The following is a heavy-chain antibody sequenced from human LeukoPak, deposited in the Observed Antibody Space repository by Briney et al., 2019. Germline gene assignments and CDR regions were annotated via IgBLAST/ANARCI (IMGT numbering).Heavy chain of an antibody. V-gene: IGHV3-30*14. D-gene: IGHD1-14*01. CDR2: ISNDGSNK. J-gene: IGHJ3*01. CDR3: AREGRMGTADAFDV. CDR1: GFTFSAYG. Sequence: GRSLRLSCAASGFTFSAYGMHWVRQAPGKGLERVAFISNDGSNKYYADSVKDRFTISRDNAESSLFLQMNSLRAGDTAVYYCAREGRMGTADAFDVWGQGTMVTVSS.